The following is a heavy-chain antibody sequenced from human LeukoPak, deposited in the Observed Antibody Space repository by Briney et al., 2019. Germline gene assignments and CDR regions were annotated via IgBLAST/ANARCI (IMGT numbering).Heavy chain of an antibody. V-gene: IGHV1-8*03. CDR3: ARGNVERGYDSSGYYCSYHFDY. CDR2: MNPNSGNT. D-gene: IGHD3-22*01. Sequence: ASVKVSCKASGYTFTSYDINWVRQATGQGLEWMGWMNPNSGNTGYAQKFQGRVTITRNTSISTAYMELSSLRSEDTAVYYCARGNVERGYDSSGYYCSYHFDYWGQGTLVTVSS. J-gene: IGHJ4*02. CDR1: GYTFTSYD.